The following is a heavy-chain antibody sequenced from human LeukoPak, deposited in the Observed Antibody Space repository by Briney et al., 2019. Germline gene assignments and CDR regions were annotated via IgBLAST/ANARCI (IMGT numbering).Heavy chain of an antibody. CDR2: YYDGRT. D-gene: IGHD4/OR15-4a*01. Sequence: GGSLRLSCTVSGFTVSSNSMSWVRQAPGKGLEWVSFYYDGRTHYSDSVKGRFTISRDNSKNTLYLQMNSLRAEDTAVYYCARRAGAYSHPYDYWGQGTLVTVSS. CDR1: GFTVSSNS. CDR3: ARRAGAYSHPYDY. J-gene: IGHJ4*02. V-gene: IGHV3-53*01.